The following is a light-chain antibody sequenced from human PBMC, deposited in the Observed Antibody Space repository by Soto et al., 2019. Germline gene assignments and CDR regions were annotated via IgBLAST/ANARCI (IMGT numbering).Light chain of an antibody. CDR3: QQYGNSPPLT. CDR2: GAS. CDR1: QSVHNF. J-gene: IGKJ4*01. V-gene: IGKV3-20*01. Sequence: EIVLTQSPATLSLSPWYRAALSCKASQSVHNFLAWYQQKPGQAPRLLIYGASTRAAGIPARFSGSGSGTDFTLTISRLEPEDFALYYCQQYGNSPPLTFGGGTKVDIK.